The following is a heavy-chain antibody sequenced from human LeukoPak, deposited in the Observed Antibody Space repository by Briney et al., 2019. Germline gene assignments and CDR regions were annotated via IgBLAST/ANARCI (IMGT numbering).Heavy chain of an antibody. D-gene: IGHD6-19*01. CDR3: ASGSSGWYSFFCDY. J-gene: IGHJ4*02. Sequence: GGSLRLSCAASGFTFSSYWMSWVRQAPGKGLEWVANIKQDGSEKYYVDSVKGRFTISRDNAKNSLYLQMNSLRAEDTAVYYCASGSSGWYSFFCDYWGQGTLVTVSS. V-gene: IGHV3-7*01. CDR1: GFTFSSYW. CDR2: IKQDGSEK.